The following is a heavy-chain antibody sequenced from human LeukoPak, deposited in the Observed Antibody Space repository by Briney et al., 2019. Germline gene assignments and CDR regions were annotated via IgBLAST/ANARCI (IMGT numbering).Heavy chain of an antibody. CDR2: ISDSGGNT. CDR3: AKELRSISATTGFDY. V-gene: IGHV3-23*01. J-gene: IGHJ4*02. Sequence: GGSLRLSCAASGFTFSNFHMAWVRQSPGKGLEWVSAISDSGGNTWYADSVKGRFTISRDNSKNTVYLQMNSLRAEDTAVYYCAKELRSISATTGFDYWGQGTLVTVSS. CDR1: GFTFSNFH. D-gene: IGHD1-20*01.